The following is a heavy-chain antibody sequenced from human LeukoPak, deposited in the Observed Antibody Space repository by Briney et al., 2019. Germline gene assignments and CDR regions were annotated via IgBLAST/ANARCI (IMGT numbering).Heavy chain of an antibody. Sequence: ASVKVSCKASGYTFTGYYMHWVRQAPGQGLEWMGIINPSGGSTSYAQKFQGRVTMTRDTSTSTVYMELSSLRSEDTAVYYCARDLAIRRGFAEYYFDYWGQGTLVTVSS. V-gene: IGHV1-46*01. CDR2: INPSGGST. CDR3: ARDLAIRRGFAEYYFDY. J-gene: IGHJ4*02. CDR1: GYTFTGYY. D-gene: IGHD3-16*01.